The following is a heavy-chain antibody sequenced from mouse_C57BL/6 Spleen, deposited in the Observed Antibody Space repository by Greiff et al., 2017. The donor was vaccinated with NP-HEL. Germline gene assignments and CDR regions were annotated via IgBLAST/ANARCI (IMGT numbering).Heavy chain of an antibody. Sequence: QVQLQQPGTELVKPGASVKLSCKASGYTFTSYWMHWVKQRPGQGLEWIGNINPSNGGTNYNEKFKSKATLTVDKSSSTAYMQLSSLTSAYSAVYYCARVDYYGSFYYAMDYWGQGTSVTVSS. V-gene: IGHV1-53*01. CDR2: INPSNGGT. CDR3: ARVDYYGSFYYAMDY. CDR1: GYTFTSYW. D-gene: IGHD1-1*01. J-gene: IGHJ4*01.